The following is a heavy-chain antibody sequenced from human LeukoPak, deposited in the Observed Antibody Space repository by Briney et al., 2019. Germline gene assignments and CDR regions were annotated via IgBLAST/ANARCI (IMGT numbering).Heavy chain of an antibody. V-gene: IGHV3-48*01. CDR2: ISLGNSTM. J-gene: IGHJ4*02. Sequence: GGSLRLSCAASGFTFSSFTMNWARQVPGKGLEWISYISLGNSTMFYADSVKGRFTISRDNAKNSLYLQMNSLRAEDTAVYYCAREGSSFDYWGQGNLVTVSP. CDR3: AREGSSFDY. CDR1: GFTFSSFT. D-gene: IGHD6-19*01.